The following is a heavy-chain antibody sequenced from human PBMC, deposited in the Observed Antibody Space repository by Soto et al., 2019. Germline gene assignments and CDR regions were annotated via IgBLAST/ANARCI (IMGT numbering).Heavy chain of an antibody. Sequence: SRAEPGNPAQSLTLDCTSCVFSLSNSGVGVGWIRQPPVKALEWLALIYLNNDKRYSPSLKSRLTITKDTSKNQVFLTMTNMDPVDTATYSFSRATVASIRVVIDVFEIWVQGTLDTV. CDR3: SRATVASIRVVIDVFEI. J-gene: IGHJ3*02. CDR2: IYLNNDK. D-gene: IGHD2-21*01. V-gene: IGHV2-5*01. CDR1: VFSLSNSGVG.